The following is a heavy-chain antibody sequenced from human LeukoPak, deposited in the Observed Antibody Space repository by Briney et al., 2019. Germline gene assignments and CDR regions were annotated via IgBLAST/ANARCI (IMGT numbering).Heavy chain of an antibody. CDR3: ASAYYYRLPD. CDR2: INSDGTT. CDR1: GFTFSSYW. V-gene: IGHV3-74*01. Sequence: GGSLRLSCAASGFTFSSYWMHWVRQAPGKGLVWVSRINSDGTTTYADSVTGRFTISRDNAKNTLYLQMNRLRAEDTALYYCASAYYYRLPDWGQGTLVTVSS. D-gene: IGHD3-10*01. J-gene: IGHJ4*02.